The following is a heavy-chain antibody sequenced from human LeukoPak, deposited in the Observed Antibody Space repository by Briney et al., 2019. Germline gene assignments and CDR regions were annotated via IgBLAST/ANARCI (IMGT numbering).Heavy chain of an antibody. CDR3: ATDRVGDYYYYYGMDV. CDR1: GFTFGNYW. CDR2: IKQDDSEK. Sequence: GGSLRLSCAASGFTFGNYWMNWVRQAPGKGLEWVANIKQDDSEKYYVASVKGRFTISRDNAQNSLYLQMSGLRAEDTAMYYCATDRVGDYYYYYGMDVWGQGTTVTVSS. V-gene: IGHV3-7*03. J-gene: IGHJ6*02.